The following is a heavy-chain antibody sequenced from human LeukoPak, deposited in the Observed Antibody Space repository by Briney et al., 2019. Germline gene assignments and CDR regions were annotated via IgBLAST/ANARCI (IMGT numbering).Heavy chain of an antibody. D-gene: IGHD2-21*02. CDR3: ARDEGLLRAFDI. CDR2: ISSSSSYI. Sequence: PGGSLRLSCAASGFTFSSYSMNWVRQAPGKGLEWVSSISSSSSYIYYADSVKGRFTISRGNAKNSLYLQMNSLRAEDTAVYYCARDEGLLRAFDIWGQGTMVTVSS. J-gene: IGHJ3*02. V-gene: IGHV3-21*01. CDR1: GFTFSSYS.